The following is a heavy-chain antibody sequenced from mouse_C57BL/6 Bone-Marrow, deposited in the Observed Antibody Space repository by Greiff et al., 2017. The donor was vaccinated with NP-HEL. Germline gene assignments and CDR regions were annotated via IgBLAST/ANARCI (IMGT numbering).Heavy chain of an antibody. CDR3: ARNYYGSPWFAY. Sequence: QVQLKESGPGLVQPSQRLSITCTVSGFSLTSYGVHWVRQSPGRGLEWLGVIWSGGSTDYNAAFISRLSISKDNSKSQVFFKMNSLQADDTAIYYCARNYYGSPWFAYWGQGTLVTVSA. CDR1: GFSLTSYG. J-gene: IGHJ3*01. V-gene: IGHV2-2*01. D-gene: IGHD1-1*01. CDR2: IWSGGST.